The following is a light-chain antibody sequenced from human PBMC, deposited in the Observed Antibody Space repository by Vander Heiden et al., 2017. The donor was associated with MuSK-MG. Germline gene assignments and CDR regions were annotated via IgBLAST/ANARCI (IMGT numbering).Light chain of an antibody. CDR3: QQHCSSPMST. CDR2: GAS. CDR1: QSVSSSY. J-gene: IGKJ2*01. Sequence: EIVLTQSPGTLSLSPGERATLSCRASQSVSSSYLAWYQQKPGQAPRLLIYGASSRATGIPDRFSGSGYGTDFTLTISRREPEDFAVYYCQQHCSSPMSTFGPGTKLEIK. V-gene: IGKV3-20*01.